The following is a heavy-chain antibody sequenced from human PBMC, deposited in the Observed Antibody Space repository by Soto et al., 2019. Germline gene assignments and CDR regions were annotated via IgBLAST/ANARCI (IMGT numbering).Heavy chain of an antibody. D-gene: IGHD3-22*01. CDR3: TTDSYSSMIVVRFDY. CDR2: ISSSGDSP. Sequence: GRSQTLACAASGFTFSSYAMSWVRQAPGKGLEWVSAISSSGDSPYYADSVKGRFAISRDDSISMVYLQMNSLKTEDTGIYYCTTDSYSSMIVVRFDYWGHGTLVTVSS. J-gene: IGHJ4*01. CDR1: GFTFSSYA. V-gene: IGHV3-23*01.